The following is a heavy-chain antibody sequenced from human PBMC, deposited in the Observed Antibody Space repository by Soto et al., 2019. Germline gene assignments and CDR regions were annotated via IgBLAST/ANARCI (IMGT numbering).Heavy chain of an antibody. CDR1: GDSISIGNYQ. CDR2: IHDSGST. V-gene: IGHV4-61*01. D-gene: IGHD1-1*01. CDR3: DRDSNWRGFDN. Sequence: ETLSLTCTVSGDSISIGNYQWSWKRQPPGKGLQWIGFIHDSGSTNYNPSLKSRVTISLDTSKNQFSLELSSVTAADTATSYCDRDSNWRGFDNWGRGALVAISS. J-gene: IGHJ1*01.